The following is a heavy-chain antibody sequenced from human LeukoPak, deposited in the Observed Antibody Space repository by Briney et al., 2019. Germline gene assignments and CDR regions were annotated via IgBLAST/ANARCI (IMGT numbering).Heavy chain of an antibody. CDR2: MYTSGST. V-gene: IGHV4-4*07. CDR1: GGSISSYY. CDR3: ASLCSGGSCYSWSLDY. D-gene: IGHD2-15*01. Sequence: KTSETLSLTCTASGGSISSYYWSWIRQPAGKGLEWIGRMYTSGSTSYNPSLKSRVTISVDTSKNQFSLKLSSVTAADTAVYYCASLCSGGSCYSWSLDYWGLGTLVTVSS. J-gene: IGHJ4*02.